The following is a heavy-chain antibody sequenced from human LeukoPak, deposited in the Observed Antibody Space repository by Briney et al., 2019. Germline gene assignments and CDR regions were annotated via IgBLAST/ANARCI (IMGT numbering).Heavy chain of an antibody. Sequence: SETLSLTCTVSGGSISSSSYYRGWIRQPPGKGLEWIGSIYYSGSTYFNPSLKSRVTISVDTSKNQFSLKLSSVTAADTAVYYCAREDDSSAFDIWGQGTMVTVSS. D-gene: IGHD3-22*01. CDR3: AREDDSSAFDI. J-gene: IGHJ3*02. CDR2: IYYSGST. CDR1: GGSISSSSYY. V-gene: IGHV4-39*07.